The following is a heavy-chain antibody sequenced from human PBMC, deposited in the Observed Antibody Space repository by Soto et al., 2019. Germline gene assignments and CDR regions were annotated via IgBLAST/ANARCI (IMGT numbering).Heavy chain of an antibody. D-gene: IGHD2-2*01. CDR2: ISHDGRNE. Sequence: QVQLVESGGGGVQPGKSVRLSCAASGIILSNYAMHWYRQAPGKGLERVADISHDGRNEYHSDSVWGRFTNSRDNSKNTRYLQMDSLTAEDTDLYYCAKLPDTILGLFVAHDAFAFWGQGTTVTVSS. CDR1: GIILSNYA. J-gene: IGHJ3*01. V-gene: IGHV3-30*18. CDR3: AKLPDTILGLFVAHDAFAF.